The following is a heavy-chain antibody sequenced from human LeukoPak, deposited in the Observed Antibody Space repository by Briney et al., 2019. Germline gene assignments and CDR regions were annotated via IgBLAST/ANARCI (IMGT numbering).Heavy chain of an antibody. CDR3: ARGAAAGTGWFDP. J-gene: IGHJ5*02. Sequence: GASVKVSCKASGYTFTGYYMHWVRQAPGQGLEWMGWINPNSGSTTYAQKFQGRVTMTRDMSTSTVYMELSSLRSEDTAVYYCARGAAAGTGWFDPWGQGTLVTVSS. D-gene: IGHD6-13*01. V-gene: IGHV1-2*02. CDR2: INPNSGST. CDR1: GYTFTGYY.